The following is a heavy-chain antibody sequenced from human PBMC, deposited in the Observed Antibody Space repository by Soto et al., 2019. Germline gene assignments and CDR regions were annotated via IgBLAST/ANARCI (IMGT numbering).Heavy chain of an antibody. D-gene: IGHD2-2*01. CDR2: VYYSGSS. Sequence: SETLSLTCTVSGDSISGGASFWSWIRQPPVKGLEWIANVYYSGSSYYNPSLKSRLTISVDTTKNQFSLQLKSMTAADTAVYYCPKLSCTSSTCYFPGWFDPWGQGTLVTVSS. CDR1: GDSISGGASF. CDR3: PKLSCTSSTCYFPGWFDP. V-gene: IGHV4-30-4*03. J-gene: IGHJ5*02.